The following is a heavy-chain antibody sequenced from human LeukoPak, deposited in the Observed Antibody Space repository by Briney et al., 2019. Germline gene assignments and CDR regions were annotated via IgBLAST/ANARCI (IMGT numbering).Heavy chain of an antibody. CDR3: ASRYGSGSYGFDY. Sequence: SETLSLTCTVSGGSISSYYWSWIRQPPGKGLEWIGYIFYTGNTYYNASLKSRVTISVDTSKNQFSLKMSSVTAADTAVYYCASRYGSGSYGFDYWGQGTLVTVSS. V-gene: IGHV4-59*01. J-gene: IGHJ4*02. CDR2: IFYTGNT. CDR1: GGSISSYY. D-gene: IGHD3-10*01.